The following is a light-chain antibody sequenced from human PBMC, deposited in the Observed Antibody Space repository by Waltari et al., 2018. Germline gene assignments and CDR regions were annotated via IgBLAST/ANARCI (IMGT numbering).Light chain of an antibody. Sequence: DIQMTQSPSSLSASVGDRVTITCRTRQSISSYLNWYQQKPGKAPKLLIYAASSLQSVVPSRFSGSGSGTDFTLTITSLQPDDFATYHCQQSYSMPPTFGQGTKVE. CDR1: QSISSY. CDR2: AAS. CDR3: QQSYSMPPT. J-gene: IGKJ1*01. V-gene: IGKV1-39*01.